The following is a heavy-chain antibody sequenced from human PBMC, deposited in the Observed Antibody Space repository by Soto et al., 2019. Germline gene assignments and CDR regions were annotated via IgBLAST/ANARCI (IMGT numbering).Heavy chain of an antibody. CDR3: ARGYSSGWYRWFDP. V-gene: IGHV4-34*01. CDR2: INHSGST. CDR1: GGSFSGYY. J-gene: IGHJ5*02. Sequence: SETLSLTCAVHGGSFSGYYWSWIRQPPRKGLEWIGEINHSGSTNYNPSLKSRVTISVDTSKNQFSLKLSSVTAADTAVYYCARGYSSGWYRWFDPWGQGTLVTVSS. D-gene: IGHD6-19*01.